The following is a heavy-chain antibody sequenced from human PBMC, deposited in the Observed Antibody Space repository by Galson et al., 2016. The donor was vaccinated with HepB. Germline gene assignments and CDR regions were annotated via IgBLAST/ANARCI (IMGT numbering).Heavy chain of an antibody. J-gene: IGHJ6*02. CDR1: EFTFSSYA. V-gene: IGHV3-23*01. D-gene: IGHD1-26*01. Sequence: SLRLSCAASEFTFSSYAMSWVRQAPGKGLEWVSGITESGGTTYYADSVKGRFTISRDNSKDTLYLQMNGLRAEDTAVYYCAKMSESLTYYYGMDVWGQGTTVTVSS. CDR3: AKMSESLTYYYGMDV. CDR2: ITESGGTT.